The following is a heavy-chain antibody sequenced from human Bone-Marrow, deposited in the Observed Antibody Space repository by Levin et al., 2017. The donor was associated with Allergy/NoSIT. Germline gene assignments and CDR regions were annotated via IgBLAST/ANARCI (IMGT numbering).Heavy chain of an antibody. D-gene: IGHD2-2*01. CDR3: AREEFSYAEMYYFDY. J-gene: IGHJ4*02. CDR2: IIPIFGTT. CDR1: GGTFSSYA. Sequence: ASVKVSCKASGGTFSSYAISWVRQAPGQGPEWMGGIIPIFGTTKYAPKFQGRVTITADESTSTAYMELSSLRSEDTAVYYCAREEFSYAEMYYFDYWGQGTLVTVSA. V-gene: IGHV1-69*13.